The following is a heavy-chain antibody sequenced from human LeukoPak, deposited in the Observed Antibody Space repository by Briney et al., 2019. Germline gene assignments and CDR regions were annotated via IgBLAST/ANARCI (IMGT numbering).Heavy chain of an antibody. CDR1: GYTFTSYG. V-gene: IGHV1-18*04. CDR2: ICAYNGNT. CDR3: ARDWGYYGSGSYYVLGF. Sequence: ASVKVSCKASGYTFTSYGISWVRQAPGQGFEWMGWICAYNGNTNYAQKLQGRVTMTTDTSTSTAYMELRSLRSDDTAVYYCARDWGYYGSGSYYVLGFWGQGTLVTVSS. D-gene: IGHD3-10*01. J-gene: IGHJ4*02.